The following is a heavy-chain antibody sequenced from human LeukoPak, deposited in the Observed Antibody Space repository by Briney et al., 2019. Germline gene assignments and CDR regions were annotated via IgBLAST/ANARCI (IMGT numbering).Heavy chain of an antibody. CDR2: IGGSGGST. J-gene: IGHJ6*02. V-gene: IGHV3-23*01. Sequence: GESLRLSCAASGFTFSNCAMSWVRQAPGKELEWVSTIGGSGGSTYYADSVKGRLTISRDNSKNTLYLQMKSLRAEDTAIYYCVSTVTTSYGMDVWGQGTTVTVSS. D-gene: IGHD4-11*01. CDR3: VSTVTTSYGMDV. CDR1: GFTFSNCA.